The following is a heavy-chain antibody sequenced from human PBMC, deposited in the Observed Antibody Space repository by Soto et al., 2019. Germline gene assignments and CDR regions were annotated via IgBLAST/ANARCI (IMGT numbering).Heavy chain of an antibody. V-gene: IGHV4-39*01. CDR2: IYYSGST. J-gene: IGHJ4*02. CDR1: GGSISSSSYY. D-gene: IGHD3-10*01. CDR3: ARRASGSYSDY. Sequence: PSETLSLTCTVSGGSISSSSYYWGWIRQPPGKGLEWIGSIYYSGSTYYNPSLKSRVTISVDTSKNQFSLKLSSVTAADTAVYYCARRASGSYSDYWGQGPLVT.